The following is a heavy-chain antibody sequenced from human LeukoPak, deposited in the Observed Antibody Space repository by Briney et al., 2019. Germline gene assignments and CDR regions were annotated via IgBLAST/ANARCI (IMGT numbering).Heavy chain of an antibody. CDR2: IYYSGST. D-gene: IGHD6-13*01. J-gene: IGHJ4*02. CDR1: GGSISSGGYY. Sequence: PSETLSLTCTVSGGSISSGGYYWSWIRQHPGKGLEWIGYIYYSGSTYYNPSLKSRVTISVDTSKNQFSLKLSSVTAADTAVYYCATRGIAAAARLVDYWGQGTLVTVSS. CDR3: ATRGIAAAARLVDY. V-gene: IGHV4-31*03.